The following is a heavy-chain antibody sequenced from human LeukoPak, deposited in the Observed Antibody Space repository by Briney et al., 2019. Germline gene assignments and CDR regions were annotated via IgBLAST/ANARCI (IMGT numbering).Heavy chain of an antibody. J-gene: IGHJ4*02. V-gene: IGHV3-23*01. CDR1: GFTFSSYA. CDR2: ISGSGGST. CDR3: AKDSPREWLVSYYFDY. D-gene: IGHD6-19*01. Sequence: GGSLRLSCAASGFTFSSYAMSWVRQAPGKGLEWVSAISGSGGSTYYADSVKGRFTISRDNSKNTLYLQMNSLRAEDTAVYYCAKDSPREWLVSYYFDYWGRGTLVTVSS.